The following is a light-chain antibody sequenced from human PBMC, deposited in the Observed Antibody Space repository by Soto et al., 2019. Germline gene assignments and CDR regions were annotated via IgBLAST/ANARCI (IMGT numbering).Light chain of an antibody. J-gene: IGLJ2*01. CDR3: ATWDDSLNVV. Sequence: QSVLTQSPSASGTPGQRVSISCSGSTSNIGTNTVSWYQHVPGTAPKLLIYSNDQRPSAVPGRFSGSKSGTSASLAISGLLSEDEAYYCCATWDDSLNVVFGGGTKLTVL. V-gene: IGLV1-44*01. CDR2: SND. CDR1: TSNIGTNT.